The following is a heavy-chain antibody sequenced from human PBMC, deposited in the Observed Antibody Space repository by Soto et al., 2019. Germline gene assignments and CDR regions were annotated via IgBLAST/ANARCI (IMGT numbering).Heavy chain of an antibody. Sequence: QVQLVESGGGVVQPGRSLSLSCAASGFTFSSYGMHWVRQAPGKGLEWVAVIWYDGSNKYYADSVKGRFTVSRDNSKNTLYLQMNSLRADDTAVYYCARGGYPLFGTYYYYGMDVWGQGTTVTVSS. D-gene: IGHD3-10*02. J-gene: IGHJ6*01. CDR3: ARGGYPLFGTYYYYGMDV. CDR1: GFTFSSYG. V-gene: IGHV3-33*01. CDR2: IWYDGSNK.